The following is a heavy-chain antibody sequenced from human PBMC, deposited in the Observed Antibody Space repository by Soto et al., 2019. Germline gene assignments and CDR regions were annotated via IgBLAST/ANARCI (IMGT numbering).Heavy chain of an antibody. CDR3: ARHGYTYGGGYFDY. J-gene: IGHJ4*02. CDR1: GVTVSSNY. CDR2: IYRGGST. V-gene: IGHV3-66*04. D-gene: IGHD5-18*01. Sequence: EVQLVEAGGGLVQPGGSLRLSCAASGVTVSSNYMRWVRQAPGKGLEWVSGIYRGGSTYYADSVKGRFTISRDNSKNTLYLQMNSLRAEDTAVYYCARHGYTYGGGYFDYWGPRPLVPVSS.